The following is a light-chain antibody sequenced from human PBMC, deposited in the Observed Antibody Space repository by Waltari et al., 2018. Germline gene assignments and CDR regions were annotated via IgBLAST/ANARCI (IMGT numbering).Light chain of an antibody. CDR1: ESVTSN. V-gene: IGKV3-15*01. CDR2: GAS. J-gene: IGKJ4*01. Sequence: EILMTQSPATLSVFPGESVTLSCRASESVTSNLAWYQQKPGQAPRLLIFGASTRATGIPPRFSATGSETDFTLTISSLQSEDFAVYYCQQYNTWPLTFGGGTNVEI. CDR3: QQYNTWPLT.